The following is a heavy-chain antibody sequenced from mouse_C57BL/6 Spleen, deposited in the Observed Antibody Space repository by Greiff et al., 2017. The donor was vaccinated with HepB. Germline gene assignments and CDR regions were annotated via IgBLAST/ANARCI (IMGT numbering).Heavy chain of an antibody. CDR3: ARYGSRQRYAMDY. CDR2: IDPANGNT. V-gene: IGHV14-3*01. CDR1: GFNIKNTY. D-gene: IGHD1-1*01. J-gene: IGHJ4*01. Sequence: EVQRVESVAELVRPGASVKLSCTASGFNIKNTYMHWVKQRPEQGLEWIGRIDPANGNTKYAPKFQGKATITADTSSNTAYLQLSSLTSEDTAIYYCARYGSRQRYAMDYWGQGTSVTVSS.